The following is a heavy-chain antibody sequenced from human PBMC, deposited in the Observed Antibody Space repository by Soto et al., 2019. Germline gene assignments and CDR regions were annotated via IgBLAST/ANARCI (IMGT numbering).Heavy chain of an antibody. CDR3: ATALERYFGTFDY. CDR2: ISGSGGST. V-gene: IGHV3-23*01. D-gene: IGHD3-9*01. Sequence: EVQLLESGGGLVQPGGSLRLSCAASGFTFSSYAMSWVRQAPGKGLEWVSAISGSGGSTYYADSVKGRFTISRDNSKNTLYLQMNSLRAEDTAVYYCATALERYFGTFDYWGQGTLVTVSS. J-gene: IGHJ4*02. CDR1: GFTFSSYA.